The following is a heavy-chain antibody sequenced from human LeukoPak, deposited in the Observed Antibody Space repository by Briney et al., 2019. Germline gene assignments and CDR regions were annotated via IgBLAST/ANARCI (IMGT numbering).Heavy chain of an antibody. Sequence: SETLSLTCAVYGGSFSGYYWSWIRQPPGKGLEWIGEINHSGSTNYNPSLKSRVTISVDTSKNQFSLKLSSVTAADTAVYYCARGHKSIAVAGTNWFDPWGQGTLVTVSS. CDR1: GGSFSGYY. D-gene: IGHD6-19*01. V-gene: IGHV4-34*01. CDR2: INHSGST. J-gene: IGHJ5*02. CDR3: ARGHKSIAVAGTNWFDP.